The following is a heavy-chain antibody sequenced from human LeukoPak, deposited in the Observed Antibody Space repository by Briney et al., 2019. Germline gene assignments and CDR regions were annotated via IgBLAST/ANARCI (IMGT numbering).Heavy chain of an antibody. Sequence: SETLSLTCAVSGYSISSSNWWGWIRQPAGKGLEWIGRIYTSGSTNYNPSLKSRVTMSVDTSKNQFSPKLSSVTAADTAVYYCARDLKGPMVRGVIIASYYYYMDVWGKGTTVTISS. CDR2: IYTSGST. CDR1: GYSISSSNW. J-gene: IGHJ6*03. D-gene: IGHD3-10*01. CDR3: ARDLKGPMVRGVIIASYYYYMDV. V-gene: IGHV4-28*03.